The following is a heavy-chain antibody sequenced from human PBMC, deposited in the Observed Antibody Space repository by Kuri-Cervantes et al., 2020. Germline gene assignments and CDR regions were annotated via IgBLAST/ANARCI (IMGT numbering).Heavy chain of an antibody. Sequence: GESLKISCAASGFTFSNAWMSWVRQAPGKGLEWVSVIYSGGSTYYADSVKGRFTISRDNSKNTLYLQMNSLRAEDTAVYYCARDLLDPWGQGTLVTVSS. CDR1: GFTFSNAW. CDR3: ARDLLDP. CDR2: IYSGGST. J-gene: IGHJ5*02. V-gene: IGHV3-66*01.